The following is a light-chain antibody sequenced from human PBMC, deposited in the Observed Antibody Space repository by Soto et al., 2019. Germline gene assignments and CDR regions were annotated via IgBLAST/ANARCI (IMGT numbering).Light chain of an antibody. CDR1: SSDVGGYNY. CDR3: SSYTSSSTV. J-gene: IGLJ1*01. Sequence: SVLTEPASGSGSTGQSMPISCTGTSSDVGGYNYVSWYQQHPGKAPKLMIYDVSNRPSGVSNRFSGSKSGNTASLTISGLQAEDEADYYCSSYTSSSTVFGTGTKVTVL. V-gene: IGLV2-14*01. CDR2: DVS.